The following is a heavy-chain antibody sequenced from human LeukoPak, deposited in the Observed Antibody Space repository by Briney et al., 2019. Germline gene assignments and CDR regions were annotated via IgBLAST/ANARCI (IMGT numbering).Heavy chain of an antibody. Sequence: SETLSLTCTVSGGSISSYDWSWIRQPPGKGLEWIGYIYYSGSTNYNPSLKSRVTISVDTSKNQFSLKLSSVTAADTAVYYCAGQYCSGGSCQLDYWGQGTLVTVSS. CDR2: IYYSGST. J-gene: IGHJ4*02. D-gene: IGHD2-15*01. CDR3: AGQYCSGGSCQLDY. CDR1: GGSISSYD. V-gene: IGHV4-59*01.